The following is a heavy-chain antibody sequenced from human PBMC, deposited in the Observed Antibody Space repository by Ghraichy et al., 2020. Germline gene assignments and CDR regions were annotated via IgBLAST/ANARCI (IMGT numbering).Heavy chain of an antibody. Sequence: SVKVSCKASGGTFSSYAISWVRQAPGQGLEWMGGIIPIFGTANYAQKFQGRVTITADESTSTAYMELSSLRSEDTAVYYCASAIGYCSGGSCYPLDAFDIWGQGTMVTVSS. CDR1: GGTFSSYA. CDR3: ASAIGYCSGGSCYPLDAFDI. V-gene: IGHV1-69*13. D-gene: IGHD2-15*01. CDR2: IIPIFGTA. J-gene: IGHJ3*02.